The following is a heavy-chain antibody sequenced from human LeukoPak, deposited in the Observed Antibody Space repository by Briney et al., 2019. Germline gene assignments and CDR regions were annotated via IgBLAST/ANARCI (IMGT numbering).Heavy chain of an antibody. J-gene: IGHJ6*02. CDR2: INHSGST. CDR3: ARSGQQLAPGDYGMDV. Sequence: PSETLSLTCSVSGGSISSGGYYWGWIRQPPGKGLEWIGQINHSGSTNYNPSLKSRVTISVDTSKNQFSLKLSSVTAADTAVYYCARSGQQLAPGDYGMDVWGQGTTVTVSS. D-gene: IGHD6-13*01. CDR1: GGSISSGGYY. V-gene: IGHV4-39*07.